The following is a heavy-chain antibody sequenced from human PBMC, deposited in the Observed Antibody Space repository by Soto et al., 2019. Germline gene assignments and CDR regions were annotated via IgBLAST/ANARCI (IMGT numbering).Heavy chain of an antibody. J-gene: IGHJ4*02. Sequence: SETLSLTCTVSGGSVSSGSYYWSWIRQPPGKGLEWIGYIYYSGSTNYNPSLKSRVTISVDTSKNQFSLKLSSVTAADTAVYYCARVGPITMVRGVIITPTYYFDYWGQGTLVTVSS. CDR1: GGSVSSGSYY. V-gene: IGHV4-61*01. D-gene: IGHD3-10*01. CDR2: IYYSGST. CDR3: ARVGPITMVRGVIITPTYYFDY.